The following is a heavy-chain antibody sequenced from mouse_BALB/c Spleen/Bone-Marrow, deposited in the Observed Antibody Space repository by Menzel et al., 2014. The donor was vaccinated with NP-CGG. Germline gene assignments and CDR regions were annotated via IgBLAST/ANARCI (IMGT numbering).Heavy chain of an antibody. V-gene: IGHV6-6*02. Sequence: EVQGVESGGGLVQPGGSMKLSCVASGFTFSNYWMNWVRQSPEKGLEWVAEIGLKSNNYATHYAESVKGRFTISRDDSKSSAYLQMNNLRTEDTGIYYCTDYSWFPYWGQGLWSLSLQ. CDR3: TDYSWFPY. CDR1: GFTFSNYW. J-gene: IGHJ3*01. D-gene: IGHD1-1*01. CDR2: IGLKSNNYAT.